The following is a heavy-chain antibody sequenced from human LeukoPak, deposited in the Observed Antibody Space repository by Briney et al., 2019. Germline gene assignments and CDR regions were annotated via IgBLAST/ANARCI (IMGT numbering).Heavy chain of an antibody. D-gene: IGHD3-10*01. Sequence: SETLSLTCTVSGGSISSGDYYWSWIRQPPGKGLEWIGYIYYSGSTYYNPSLKSRVTISVDTSKNQSSLKLSSVTAADTAVYYCARAPTTMVRYLPRAFDYWGQGTLVTVSS. V-gene: IGHV4-30-4*08. CDR1: GGSISSGDYY. CDR3: ARAPTTMVRYLPRAFDY. CDR2: IYYSGST. J-gene: IGHJ4*02.